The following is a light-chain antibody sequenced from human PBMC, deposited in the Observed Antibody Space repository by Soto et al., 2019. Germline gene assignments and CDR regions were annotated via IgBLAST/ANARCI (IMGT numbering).Light chain of an antibody. CDR2: DAS. J-gene: IGKJ5*01. Sequence: DIQMTQSPSTLSASVGDRVTITCRASQSISSWLAWYQQKPGKAPKLLIYDASSLESGVPSRFSGSRSGTEFTLTISSLQPDDFATYYCQQRSNWPPITFGQGTRLEIK. CDR1: QSISSW. V-gene: IGKV1-5*01. CDR3: QQRSNWPPIT.